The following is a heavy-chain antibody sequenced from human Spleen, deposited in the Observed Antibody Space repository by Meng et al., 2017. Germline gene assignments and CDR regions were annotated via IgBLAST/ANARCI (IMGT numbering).Heavy chain of an antibody. D-gene: IGHD4-17*01. J-gene: IGHJ4*02. Sequence: QVHLQESGPELVKPAETLSLTCTVSGASISTGIYYWRWIRQHPGKGLEWIGYIYDSGTTSYNPSLESPVTISMDTSKNQFSLRLGSVTAADTAVYYCATIDYGEVFFVYWGQGTLVTVSS. CDR1: GASISTGIYY. CDR2: IYDSGTT. V-gene: IGHV4-31*01. CDR3: ATIDYGEVFFVY.